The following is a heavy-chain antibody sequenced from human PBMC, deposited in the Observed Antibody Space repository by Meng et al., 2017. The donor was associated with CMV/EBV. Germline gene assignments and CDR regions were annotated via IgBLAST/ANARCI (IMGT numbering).Heavy chain of an antibody. CDR2: ISADNGNT. J-gene: IGHJ6*02. Sequence: ASVKVSCKASGYTFASYGISGVRQPPGQGLEWMGWISADNGNTNYAQKLQGRVTMTTDTSTSTAYMGLRSLRSDDTDVYYCARDLAAGAIHYGPGSRRGMDVWGQGTTVTVSS. CDR1: GYTFASYG. CDR3: ARDLAAGAIHYGPGSRRGMDV. V-gene: IGHV1-18*01. D-gene: IGHD3-10*01.